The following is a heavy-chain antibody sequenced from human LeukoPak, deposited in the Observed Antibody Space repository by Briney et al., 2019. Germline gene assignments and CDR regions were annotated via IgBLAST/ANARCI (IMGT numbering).Heavy chain of an antibody. J-gene: IGHJ4*02. Sequence: GGSLRLSCAASGFTFSSYWMSWVRQAPGKGLEWVANIKQDGGETFYVDSVKDRFTISRDNAKNSLYLQMNSLRSDDTAVYYCAREELELPFDYWGQGTLVTVSS. V-gene: IGHV3-7*03. CDR3: AREELELPFDY. CDR2: IKQDGGET. CDR1: GFTFSSYW. D-gene: IGHD1-7*01.